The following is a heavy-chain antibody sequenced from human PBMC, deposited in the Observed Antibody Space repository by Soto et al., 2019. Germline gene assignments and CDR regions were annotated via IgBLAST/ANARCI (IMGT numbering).Heavy chain of an antibody. Sequence: SETLSLPCTVSGGSISSSSYYWGWIRQPPGKGLEWIGSIYYSGSTYYNPSLKSRVTISVDTSKNQFSLKLSSVTAADTAVYYCARNSLTENDYGDHKNTPYFDYWGQGTLVTVSS. CDR2: IYYSGST. CDR1: GGSISSSSYY. D-gene: IGHD4-17*01. V-gene: IGHV4-39*01. CDR3: ARNSLTENDYGDHKNTPYFDY. J-gene: IGHJ4*02.